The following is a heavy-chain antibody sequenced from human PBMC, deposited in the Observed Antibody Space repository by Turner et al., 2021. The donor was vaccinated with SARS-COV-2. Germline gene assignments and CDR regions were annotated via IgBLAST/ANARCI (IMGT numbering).Heavy chain of an antibody. Sequence: QVQLLQSGAEVKKPGASVKVSCKVSGYTLTELSMHWLRQAPGKGLEWMGGFDPEDAKTIYAQKFQGRVTMTEETSTDTAYMEVSSLRSEDTAVYYCATATVIYGDYENYYYYYGMDVWGQGTTVTVSS. V-gene: IGHV1-24*01. CDR2: FDPEDAKT. D-gene: IGHD4-17*01. CDR3: ATATVIYGDYENYYYYYGMDV. CDR1: GYTLTELS. J-gene: IGHJ6*02.